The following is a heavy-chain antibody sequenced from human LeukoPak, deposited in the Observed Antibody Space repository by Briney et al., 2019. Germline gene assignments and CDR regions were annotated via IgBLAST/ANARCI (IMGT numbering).Heavy chain of an antibody. J-gene: IGHJ4*02. CDR1: GGSISSGDYY. V-gene: IGHV4-30-4*01. CDR3: ARHQGSNWYFFDY. D-gene: IGHD6-13*01. Sequence: SQTLSLTCTVSGGSISSGDYYWSWIRQPPGKGLEWIGYIYYSGSTYYNPSLKSRVTISVDTSKNQFSLKLRSVTAADMGVYYCARHQGSNWYFFDYWGQGTLVTVSS. CDR2: IYYSGST.